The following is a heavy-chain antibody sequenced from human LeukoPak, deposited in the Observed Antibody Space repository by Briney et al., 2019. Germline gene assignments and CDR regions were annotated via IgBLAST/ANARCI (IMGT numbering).Heavy chain of an antibody. CDR1: GGSISSSSYY. Sequence: PSETLSLTCTVSGGSISSSSYYWGWIRQPPGKGLEWIGSIYYSGSTYYNPSLQSRVTISVDTSKNQFSLKLSSVTAADTAVYYCARGSSSWSGYYYYGMDVWGQGTTVTVSS. CDR2: IYYSGST. V-gene: IGHV4-39*01. D-gene: IGHD6-13*01. J-gene: IGHJ6*02. CDR3: ARGSSSWSGYYYYGMDV.